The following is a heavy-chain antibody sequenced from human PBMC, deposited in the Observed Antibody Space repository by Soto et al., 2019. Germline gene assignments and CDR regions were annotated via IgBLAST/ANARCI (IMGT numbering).Heavy chain of an antibody. J-gene: IGHJ4*02. CDR2: VSYSGSP. CDR1: GASVSSSHY. D-gene: IGHD1-20*01. V-gene: IGHV4-39*01. Sequence: QLQLQESGPGLVKSSETLSLTCSVSGASVSSSHYWGWIRQPPGKGLEWIGSVSYSGSPYYSPSFKSRITISVDTSNNQFSLRVRSVTATDTAVYFCARHYNTGAFFDYGGQGKLVTVSS. CDR3: ARHYNTGAFFDY.